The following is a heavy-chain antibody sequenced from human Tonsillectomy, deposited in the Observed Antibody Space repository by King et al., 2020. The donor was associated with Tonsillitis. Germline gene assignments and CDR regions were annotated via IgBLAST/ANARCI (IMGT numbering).Heavy chain of an antibody. J-gene: IGHJ4*02. Sequence: QLVQSGGGVVQPGRSLRLSCAASGFTFSLYSMHWVRQAPGKGLEWVSVISYDGTNKYYAESAKGRFTISRDNFKNTLDLQMNSLRAEDTAMYYCAREFPTAMAPFDSWGQGTLVTVSS. CDR2: ISYDGTNK. CDR3: AREFPTAMAPFDS. D-gene: IGHD5-18*01. V-gene: IGHV3-30*04. CDR1: GFTFSLYS.